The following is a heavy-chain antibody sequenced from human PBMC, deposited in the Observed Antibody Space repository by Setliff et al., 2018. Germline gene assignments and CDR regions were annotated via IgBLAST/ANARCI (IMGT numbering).Heavy chain of an antibody. CDR3: ARDQDYYDSSGLLSF. CDR1: GFTFSSYS. J-gene: IGHJ3*01. Sequence: ETLSLSCAASGFTFSSYSMNWVRQAPGKGLEWVSSISSSSSYIYYADSVKGRFTISRDNAKNSLYLQMNSLRAEDTAVYYCARDQDYYDSSGLLSFWGQGTMVTVSS. CDR2: ISSSSSYI. D-gene: IGHD3-22*01. V-gene: IGHV3-21*01.